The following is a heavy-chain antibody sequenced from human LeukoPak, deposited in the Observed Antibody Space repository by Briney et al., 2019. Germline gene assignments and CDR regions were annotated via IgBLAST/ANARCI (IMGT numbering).Heavy chain of an antibody. CDR1: GFIFSSYA. D-gene: IGHD1-26*01. J-gene: IGHJ4*02. CDR3: ARGTSGTEGRYFDY. Sequence: GGSPRLSCAASGFIFSSYAMHWVRQAPGKGLEYVSAISSNGGSTYYANSVKGRFTISRDNSKNTLYLQMGSLRAEDMAVYYCARGTSGTEGRYFDYWGQGTLVTVSS. CDR2: ISSNGGST. V-gene: IGHV3-64*01.